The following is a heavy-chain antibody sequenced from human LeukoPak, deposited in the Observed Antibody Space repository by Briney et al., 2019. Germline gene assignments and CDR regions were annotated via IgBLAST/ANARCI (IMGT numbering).Heavy chain of an antibody. J-gene: IGHJ6*03. Sequence: SETLSLTCTVSGGSISSYYWSWIRQPPGKGLEWIGYIYYSGSTNYNPSLKSRVTISVDTSKNQFSLKLSSVTAADTAVYYCARVGDPYYYDSSGYPRYYYYYYYMDVWGKGTTVTVSS. CDR2: IYYSGST. D-gene: IGHD3-22*01. V-gene: IGHV4-59*01. CDR3: ARVGDPYYYDSSGYPRYYYYYYYMDV. CDR1: GGSISSYY.